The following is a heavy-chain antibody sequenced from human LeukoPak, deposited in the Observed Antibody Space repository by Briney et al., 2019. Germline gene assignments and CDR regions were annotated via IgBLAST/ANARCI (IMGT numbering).Heavy chain of an antibody. Sequence: SVKVSCKASGGTLRNYAISWVRQAPGQGLEWMGGPIPLFGRAEYAQKFQGRVTITADEPTNTAYMELNFLRSEDTAVYYCASPKENSDYYLDSWGQGTLVAVSA. V-gene: IGHV1-69*13. D-gene: IGHD4-11*01. CDR1: GGTLRNYA. J-gene: IGHJ4*02. CDR2: PIPLFGRA. CDR3: ASPKENSDYYLDS.